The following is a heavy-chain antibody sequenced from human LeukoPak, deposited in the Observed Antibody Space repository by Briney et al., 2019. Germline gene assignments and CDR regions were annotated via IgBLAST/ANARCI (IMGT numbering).Heavy chain of an antibody. D-gene: IGHD3-22*01. CDR1: GFTFSSFA. CDR2: ISGSGGST. V-gene: IGHV3-23*01. J-gene: IGHJ4*02. Sequence: GGSLRLFCAASGFTFSSFAITWVRQAPGKGLEWVSTISGSGGSTYYADSVKGRFTISRDNSKNTLYLQMNSLRAEDTAVYYCAKAPSSGYHFFDYWGQGTLVTVSS. CDR3: AKAPSSGYHFFDY.